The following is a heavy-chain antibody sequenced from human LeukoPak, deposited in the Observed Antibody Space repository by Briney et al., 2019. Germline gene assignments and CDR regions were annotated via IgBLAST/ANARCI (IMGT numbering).Heavy chain of an antibody. CDR1: GYSINSGYY. J-gene: IGHJ3*02. Sequence: PSETLSLTCIVSGYSINSGYYWGWIRQSPGKGLEWIGYIYYSGSTNYNPSLKSRVTISVDTSKNQFSLKLSSVTAADTAVYYCARDLSLRSSSEHAFDIWGQGTMVTVSS. V-gene: IGHV4-38-2*02. CDR3: ARDLSLRSSSEHAFDI. CDR2: IYYSGST. D-gene: IGHD6-13*01.